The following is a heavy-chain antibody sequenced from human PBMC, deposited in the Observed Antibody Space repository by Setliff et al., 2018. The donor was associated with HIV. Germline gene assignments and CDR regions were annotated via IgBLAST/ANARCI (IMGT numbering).Heavy chain of an antibody. CDR1: GYSFTNYW. V-gene: IGHV5-51*01. CDR3: ATLDPNYGDYVNY. D-gene: IGHD4-17*01. CDR2: IYGGDSDT. Sequence: GASLKISCKGSGYSFTNYWIAWVRQMPGQVLEWMGSIYGGDSDTRYSPSFQGQVTISADKSISTAYLHWSTLKASDTAMYYCATLDPNYGDYVNYWGQGTLVTVSS. J-gene: IGHJ4*02.